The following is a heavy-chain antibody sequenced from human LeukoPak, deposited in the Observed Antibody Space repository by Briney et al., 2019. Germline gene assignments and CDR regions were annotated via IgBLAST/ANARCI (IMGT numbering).Heavy chain of an antibody. CDR1: GFTFTWYG. CDR2: IWYDGSKK. V-gene: IGHV3-33*01. J-gene: IGHJ4*02. CDR3: ARDPTAYYDSSGYYLNTIDF. D-gene: IGHD3-22*01. Sequence: TGGSLGLSCAASGFTFTWYGIHWVRQAPGKGLEWVAVIWYDGSKKYYADSVKGRFTISRDNSKNTLYLQMNSLRAEDTAIYYCARDPTAYYDSSGYYLNTIDFWGQGTLVTVSS.